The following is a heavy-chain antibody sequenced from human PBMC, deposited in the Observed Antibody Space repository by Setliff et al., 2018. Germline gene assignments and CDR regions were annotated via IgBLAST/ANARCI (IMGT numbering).Heavy chain of an antibody. CDR1: GGSLSGSLRGYAVF. D-gene: IGHD6-19*01. J-gene: IGHJ4*02. Sequence: PSETLSLTCTVSGGSLSGSLRGYAVFWGWIRQSPGKELEWIGSAYYNGDSYYNPSLKSRVTMSVDTSKNQFSLKLDSVIVADTAVYYCASNPFNSGPPYYFDYWGQGTLVTVSS. CDR2: AYYNGDS. CDR3: ASNPFNSGPPYYFDY. V-gene: IGHV4-39*01.